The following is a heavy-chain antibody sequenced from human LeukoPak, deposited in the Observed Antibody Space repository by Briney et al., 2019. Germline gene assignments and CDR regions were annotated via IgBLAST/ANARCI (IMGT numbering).Heavy chain of an antibody. CDR2: IYYSGST. Sequence: SETLSLTCTVSGGSISSGGYYWSWIRQHPGKGLEWIGYIYYSGSTYYNPSLKSRVTISVDTSKNQFSLKLSSVTAADTAVYYCARTFTSYDYVWGSYRSEWFDPWGQGTLVIVSS. V-gene: IGHV4-31*03. CDR1: GGSISSGGYY. D-gene: IGHD3-16*02. J-gene: IGHJ5*02. CDR3: ARTFTSYDYVWGSYRSEWFDP.